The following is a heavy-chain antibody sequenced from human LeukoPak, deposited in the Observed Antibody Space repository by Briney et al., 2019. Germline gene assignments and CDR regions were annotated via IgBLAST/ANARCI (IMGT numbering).Heavy chain of an antibody. Sequence: SVKVSCKASGGTFSSYAISWVRQAPGQGLEWMGGIIPIFGTANYAQKFQGRVTITTDESTSTAYMELSSMRSEDTAVYYCARVVPLAAGYDRAGYYFDYWGQGTLVTVSS. J-gene: IGHJ4*02. D-gene: IGHD3-22*01. CDR1: GGTFSSYA. CDR2: IIPIFGTA. V-gene: IGHV1-69*05. CDR3: ARVVPLAAGYDRAGYYFDY.